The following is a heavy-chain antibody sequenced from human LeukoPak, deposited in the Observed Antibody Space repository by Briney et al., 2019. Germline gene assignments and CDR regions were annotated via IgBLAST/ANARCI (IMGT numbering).Heavy chain of an antibody. V-gene: IGHV3-23*01. CDR2: ISGSGGST. D-gene: IGHD3-22*01. CDR1: GFTFSSYA. J-gene: IGHJ3*02. CDR3: ARVPWFFGTPIEYYYDSSGYYYEEAGAFDI. Sequence: GGSLRLSCAASGFTFSSYAMSWVRQAPGKGLEWVSAISGSGGSTYYADSVKGRFTISRDNAKNSLYLQMNSLRAEDTAVYYCARVPWFFGTPIEYYYDSSGYYYEEAGAFDIWGQGTMVTVSS.